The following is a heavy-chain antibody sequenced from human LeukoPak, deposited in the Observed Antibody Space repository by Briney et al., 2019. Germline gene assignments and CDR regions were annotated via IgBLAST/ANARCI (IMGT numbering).Heavy chain of an antibody. CDR3: ARGGEAVAANYYYYGMDV. CDR1: GFTFSDYY. CDR2: ISSSSYT. D-gene: IGHD6-19*01. Sequence: GGSLRLSCAASGFTFSDYYMSWIRQAPGKGLEWVSYISSSSYTNYADSVKGRFTISRDNAKNSLYLQMNSLRAEDTAVYYCARGGEAVAANYYYYGMDVWGQGTTVTVSS. V-gene: IGHV3-11*06. J-gene: IGHJ6*02.